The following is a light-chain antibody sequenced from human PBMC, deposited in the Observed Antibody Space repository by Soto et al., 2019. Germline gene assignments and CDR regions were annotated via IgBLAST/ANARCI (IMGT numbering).Light chain of an antibody. V-gene: IGKV2-28*01. CDR2: LTS. CDR1: QSILHSNGYNY. J-gene: IGKJ1*01. CDR3: MQALQTPWT. Sequence: DIVMTQSPLSLPVTPGEPASISCRSSQSILHSNGYNYLDWYLQKPGQSPQLLIYLTSNRDSGVPDRFSGSGSGTDFTLKISRVEAEDVGVYYCMQALQTPWTFGQGTKVEIK.